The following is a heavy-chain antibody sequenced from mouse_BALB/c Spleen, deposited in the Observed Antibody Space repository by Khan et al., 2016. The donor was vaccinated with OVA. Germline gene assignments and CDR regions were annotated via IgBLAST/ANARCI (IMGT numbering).Heavy chain of an antibody. CDR1: DYTFTDYP. D-gene: IGHD2-3*01. V-gene: IGHV1S137*01. CDR3: VRDDGYSLSAY. Sequence: QVQLQQSGPELVRPGVSVKISCKGPDYTFTDYPMHWVRQSHVKSLEWIGAVSTYYGNTNYNQKFKGKAIMTVDKSSSTAYMELARLTSEDSAIYYCVRDDGYSLSAYWGQVPLVTVSA. J-gene: IGHJ3*01. CDR2: VSTYYGNT.